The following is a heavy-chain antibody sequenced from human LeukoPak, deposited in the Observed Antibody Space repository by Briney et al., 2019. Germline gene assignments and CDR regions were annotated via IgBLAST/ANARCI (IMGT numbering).Heavy chain of an antibody. CDR2: ISSSGSFM. CDR3: ARNYYDNTGYYRDAFDV. J-gene: IGHJ3*01. V-gene: IGHV3-21*01. Sequence: GGSLRLSCAASGFTFSGYNMNWVRQAPGKGLEWVSFISSSGSFMYYADSLKGRFTVSRDNAKNSLLLQMNSLRAEDTAVYYCARNYYDNTGYYRDAFDVWGQGTMVTVSS. CDR1: GFTFSGYN. D-gene: IGHD3-22*01.